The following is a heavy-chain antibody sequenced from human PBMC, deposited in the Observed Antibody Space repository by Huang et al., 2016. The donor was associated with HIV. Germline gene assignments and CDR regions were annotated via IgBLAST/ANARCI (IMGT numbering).Heavy chain of an antibody. CDR1: GGSLSGCY. D-gene: IGHD3-10*01. Sequence: QVHLQQWGAGLLKSAETLSLTCAVYGGSLSGCYWSWLRQTPGKGLDWIGEINHLGSPNYNPSLKSRVSISMDGSKKQFSLKLRSISDADTAVYFCARDATKNPRGWFDPWGQGTLVTVSS. CDR2: INHLGSP. V-gene: IGHV4-34*02. J-gene: IGHJ5*02. CDR3: ARDATKNPRGWFDP.